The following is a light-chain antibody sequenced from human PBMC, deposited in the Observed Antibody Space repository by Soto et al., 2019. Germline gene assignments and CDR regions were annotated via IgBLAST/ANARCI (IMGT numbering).Light chain of an antibody. CDR1: SSDVGGFNY. Sequence: QSALTQPASVSGSPGQSITISCTGTSSDVGGFNYVSWYQQHPGKTPKLLIYEVRLRPTGVSDRFSGSKSGNTASLTISGLQAGDEADYYCSSYTSSSSGVFGTGTKLTVL. CDR3: SSYTSSSSGV. CDR2: EVR. J-gene: IGLJ1*01. V-gene: IGLV2-14*01.